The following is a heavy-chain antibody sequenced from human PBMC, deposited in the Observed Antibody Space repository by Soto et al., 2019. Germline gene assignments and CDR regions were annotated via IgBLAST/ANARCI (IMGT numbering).Heavy chain of an antibody. CDR3: ARGAAAGTDWFDP. V-gene: IGHV4-31*03. D-gene: IGHD6-13*01. J-gene: IGHJ5*02. CDR1: GGSISSGGYY. CDR2: IYYSGST. Sequence: PSETLSLTCTVSGGSISSGGYYWSWIRQHPGKGLEWIGYIYYSGSTYYNLSLKSRVIISIDTSKNQFSLKLSSVTAADTAVYYCARGAAAGTDWFDPWGQGTLVTVSS.